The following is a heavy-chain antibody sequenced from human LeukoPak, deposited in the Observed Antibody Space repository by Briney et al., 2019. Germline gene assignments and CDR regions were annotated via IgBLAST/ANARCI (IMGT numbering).Heavy chain of an antibody. CDR1: GGSFSGYY. J-gene: IGHJ4*02. Sequence: SETLSLTCAVYGGSFSGYYWSWIRQPPGKGLEWIGEINHSGSTNYNPSLKSRVTISVDTSKNQFSLKLSSVTAADTAVYYCARVVADFWSGYYKSRDYYFDYWGQGTLVTVSS. V-gene: IGHV4-34*01. D-gene: IGHD3-3*01. CDR2: INHSGST. CDR3: ARVVADFWSGYYKSRDYYFDY.